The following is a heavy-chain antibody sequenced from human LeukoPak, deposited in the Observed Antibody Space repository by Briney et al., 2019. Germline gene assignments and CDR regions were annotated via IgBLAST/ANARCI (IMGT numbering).Heavy chain of an antibody. CDR3: ARVPSDYGDLSTDI. CDR1: GGSFSGYY. CDR2: INHSGST. D-gene: IGHD4-17*01. Sequence: PSEILSLTCAVYGGSFSGYYWSWIRQPPGKGLEWIGEINHSGSTNYNPSLKSRVTISVDTSKNQFSLKLSSVTAADTAVYYCARVPSDYGDLSTDIWGQGTMVTVSS. J-gene: IGHJ3*02. V-gene: IGHV4-34*01.